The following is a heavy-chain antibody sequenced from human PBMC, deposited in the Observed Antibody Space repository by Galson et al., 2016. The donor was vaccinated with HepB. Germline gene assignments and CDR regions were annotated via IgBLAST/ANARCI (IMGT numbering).Heavy chain of an antibody. V-gene: IGHV3-23*01. CDR3: AKIGGRDLVIRPTASPVIKYYYGMDV. J-gene: IGHJ6*02. D-gene: IGHD1-1*01. CDR1: GLTFSSYA. CDR2: ISGSGGST. Sequence: SLRLSCAASGLTFSSYAMSWVRQAPGKGLEWVSVISGSGGSTYYGDSVKGRFTTSRDNPKNTLYLEMNSLRAEDTAVYYCAKIGGRDLVIRPTASPVIKYYYGMDVWGQGTTVTVSS.